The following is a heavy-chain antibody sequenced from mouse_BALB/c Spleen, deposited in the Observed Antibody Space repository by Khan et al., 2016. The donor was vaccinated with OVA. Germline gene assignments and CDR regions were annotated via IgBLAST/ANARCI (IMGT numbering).Heavy chain of an antibody. Sequence: VQLQQSGAELARPGASVKMSCKASGYTFTNYTIHWIKKRPGQGLEWIGYINPSNGYTNYTQKFKHKATLTTDKSSTTAYLQLSSLTSDDSAVYNCVRDGAYHRNDGWFAYWGQGTLVTVAA. CDR1: GYTFTNYT. CDR2: INPSNGYT. D-gene: IGHD2-14*01. V-gene: IGHV1-4*01. CDR3: VRDGAYHRNDGWFAY. J-gene: IGHJ3*01.